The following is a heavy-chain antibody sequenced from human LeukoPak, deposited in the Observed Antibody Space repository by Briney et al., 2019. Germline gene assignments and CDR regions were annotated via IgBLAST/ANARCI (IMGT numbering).Heavy chain of an antibody. CDR2: ISGIGGSR. D-gene: IGHD4-11*01. Sequence: GGSLRLSCAASGFTFNRYAMSWVRQAPGKGLEWVSGISGIGGSRYYGDSVKGRFTISRDNSKNTLYLQVNNPRAEDSAAYYCAKTTGPATTVTSSGYMDVWGKGTTVTVSS. V-gene: IGHV3-23*01. J-gene: IGHJ6*03. CDR1: GFTFNRYA. CDR3: AKTTGPATTVTSSGYMDV.